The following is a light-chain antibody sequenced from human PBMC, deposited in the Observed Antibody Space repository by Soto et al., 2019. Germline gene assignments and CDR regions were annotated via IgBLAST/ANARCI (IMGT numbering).Light chain of an antibody. J-gene: IGLJ1*01. V-gene: IGLV2-14*02. CDR1: SSDVENYDL. Sequence: QSVLTQPASVSGSPGQSITISCTGTSSDVENYDLVSWYQHHPGKAPKLIIYEVHKRPSGVSNRFSGSKSGNTASLTISGLQAEDEADYYCSSYASSSTLYVFGTGTKVTVL. CDR3: SSYASSSTLYV. CDR2: EVH.